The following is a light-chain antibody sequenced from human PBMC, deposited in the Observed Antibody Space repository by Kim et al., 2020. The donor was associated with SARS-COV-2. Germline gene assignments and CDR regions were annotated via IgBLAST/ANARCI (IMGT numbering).Light chain of an antibody. CDR1: NIGGKN. V-gene: IGLV3-9*01. CDR2: RES. Sequence: VAPGQTARITCTGNNIGGKNVHWYQQKPGQAPVLVIYRESNRPAGIPERFSSSNSGNTATLTISRAQAGDEADYYCQVWDSSTYVFGTGTKVTVL. J-gene: IGLJ1*01. CDR3: QVWDSSTYV.